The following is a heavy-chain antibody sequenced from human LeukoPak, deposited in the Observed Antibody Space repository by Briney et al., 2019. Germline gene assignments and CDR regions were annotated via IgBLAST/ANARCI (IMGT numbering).Heavy chain of an antibody. CDR2: ISYSGRT. V-gene: IGHV4-59*01. D-gene: IGHD5-12*01. J-gene: IGHJ4*02. Sequence: SETLSLTFTVSGGSINTYYWHWIRQPPGKGLDWIGYISYSGRTNYNPSLKCRVTISIDTHKNHLSLKLTSVTTADTAVYHCARSGGYSGYDVDYWGQGTLVTVSS. CDR3: ARSGGYSGYDVDY. CDR1: GGSINTYY.